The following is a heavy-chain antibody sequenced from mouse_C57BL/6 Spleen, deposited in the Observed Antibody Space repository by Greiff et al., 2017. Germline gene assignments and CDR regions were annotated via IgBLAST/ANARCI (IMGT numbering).Heavy chain of an antibody. CDR1: GFTFSSYG. CDR2: ISSGGSYT. Sequence: EVHLVESGGDLVKPGGSLKLSCAASGFTFSSYGMSWVRQTPDKRLEWVATISSGGSYTYYPDSVKGRFTISRDNAKNTLYLQMSSLKSEDTAMYYCARHERGNYVDYYAMDYWGQGTSVTVSS. D-gene: IGHD2-1*01. CDR3: ARHERGNYVDYYAMDY. V-gene: IGHV5-6*01. J-gene: IGHJ4*01.